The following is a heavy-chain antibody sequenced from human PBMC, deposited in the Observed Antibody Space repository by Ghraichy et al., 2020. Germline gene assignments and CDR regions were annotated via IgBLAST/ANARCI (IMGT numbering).Heavy chain of an antibody. D-gene: IGHD3-22*01. V-gene: IGHV3-23*01. CDR2: ISGSGGST. CDR1: GFTFSSYA. J-gene: IGHJ4*02. Sequence: GGSLRLSCAASGFTFSSYAMSWVRQAPGKGLEWVSAISGSGGSTYYADSVKGRFTISRDNSKNTLYLQMNSLRAEDTAVYYCAKDLLPYYYDSSGYSLFDYWGQGTLVTVSS. CDR3: AKDLLPYYYDSSGYSLFDY.